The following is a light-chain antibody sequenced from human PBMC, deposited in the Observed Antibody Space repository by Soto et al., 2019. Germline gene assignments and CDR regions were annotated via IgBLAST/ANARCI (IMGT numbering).Light chain of an antibody. CDR1: QSVTSNY. J-gene: IGKJ1*01. CDR3: QHYVTSLTT. CDR2: GAS. V-gene: IGKV3-20*01. Sequence: ESMLPKSPGTLSLSPVEIATFSCGVSQSVTSNYLAWYQQKPGQAPRLLIFGASIRVTGIPDRFIGSGSGTDFTLTISRLEPEDFAVYYCQHYVTSLTTFGQGTNVDIK.